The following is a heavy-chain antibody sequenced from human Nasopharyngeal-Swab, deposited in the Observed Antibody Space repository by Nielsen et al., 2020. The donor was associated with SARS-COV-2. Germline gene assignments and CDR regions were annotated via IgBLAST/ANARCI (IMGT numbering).Heavy chain of an antibody. CDR3: AKEVDPRLWFGDLALDY. CDR2: ISGHGSST. J-gene: IGHJ4*02. D-gene: IGHD3-10*01. V-gene: IGHV3-23*01. Sequence: GESLKISCAASGFTFSSYAISWVRQAPGKGLEWVSAISGHGSSTYYVDSVKGRFTISRDNSQNTLFLQMNSLRAEDTAVYYCAKEVDPRLWFGDLALDYWGQGTLVTVSS. CDR1: GFTFSSYA.